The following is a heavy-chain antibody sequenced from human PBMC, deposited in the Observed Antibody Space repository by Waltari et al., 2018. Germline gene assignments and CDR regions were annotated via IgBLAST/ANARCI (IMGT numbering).Heavy chain of an antibody. CDR1: GFTFDDYA. CDR2: ISWDGGST. CDR3: AKQWEKEGPAFDI. D-gene: IGHD1-26*01. J-gene: IGHJ3*02. V-gene: IGHV3-43D*04. Sequence: EVQLVESGGVVVQPGGSLRLSCAASGFTFDDYAMHWVRQAPGKGLEWVSLISWDGGSTYYADSVKGLFTISRDNSKNSLYLQMNSLRAEDTALYYCAKQWEKEGPAFDIWGQGTMVTVSS.